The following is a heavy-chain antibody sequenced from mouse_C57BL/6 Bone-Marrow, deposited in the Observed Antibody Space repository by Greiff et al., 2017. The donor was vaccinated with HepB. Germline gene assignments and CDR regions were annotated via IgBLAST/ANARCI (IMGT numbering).Heavy chain of an antibody. CDR3: ARAGDGYYGAWFAY. D-gene: IGHD2-3*01. V-gene: IGHV3-6*01. CDR1: GYSITSGYY. CDR2: ISYDGSN. J-gene: IGHJ3*01. Sequence: ESGPGLVKPSQSLSLTCSVTGYSITSGYYWNWIRQFPGNKLEWMGYISYDGSNNYNPSLKNRISITRATSKNQFFLKLNSVTTEDTATYYCARAGDGYYGAWFAYWGQGTLVTVSA.